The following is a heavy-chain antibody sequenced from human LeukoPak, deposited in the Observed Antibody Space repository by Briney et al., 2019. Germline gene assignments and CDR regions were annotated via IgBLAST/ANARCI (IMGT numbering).Heavy chain of an antibody. CDR1: GFRFSSYW. J-gene: IGHJ4*02. CDR2: IKQDGSED. V-gene: IGHV3-7*01. D-gene: IGHD2-2*01. Sequence: PGGSLRLSCEASGFRFSSYWMSWVRQAPGKGLEWVANIKQDGSEDYYVDSVKGRFAISRDNAKNSLYLQMNSLRAKDTAVYYCARDRDSGSISWYFLFDYWGQGSLVTVSS. CDR3: ARDRDSGSISWYFLFDY.